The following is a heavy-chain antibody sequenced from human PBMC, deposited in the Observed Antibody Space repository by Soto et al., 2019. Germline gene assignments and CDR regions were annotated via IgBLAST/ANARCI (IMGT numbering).Heavy chain of an antibody. D-gene: IGHD2-2*01. CDR1: GFTFSSYS. CDR2: ISSSSSTI. V-gene: IGHV3-48*01. Sequence: GSLRLSCAASGFTFSSYSMNWVRQAPGKGLEWVSYISSSSSTIYYADSVKGRFTISRDNAKNSLYLQMNSLRAEDTAVYYCARVDGNIVVVPAAMPNYYYYMDVWGKGTTVTVSS. CDR3: ARVDGNIVVVPAAMPNYYYYMDV. J-gene: IGHJ6*03.